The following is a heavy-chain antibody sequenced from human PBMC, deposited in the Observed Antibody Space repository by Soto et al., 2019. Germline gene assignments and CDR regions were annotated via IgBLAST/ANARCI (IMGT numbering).Heavy chain of an antibody. Sequence: AXGSLRLSCEVSGFTFSAYWMHWVRQVPGKGLIWVSRISDDGSTTTYADSVKGRFTISRDNAKNTLYLQMNSLRADDTGLYYCTRGPRVSSTGTGAPWGQGTLVTVSS. J-gene: IGHJ5*02. CDR1: GFTFSAYW. CDR2: ISDDGSTT. D-gene: IGHD1-1*01. CDR3: TRGPRVSSTGTGAP. V-gene: IGHV3-74*01.